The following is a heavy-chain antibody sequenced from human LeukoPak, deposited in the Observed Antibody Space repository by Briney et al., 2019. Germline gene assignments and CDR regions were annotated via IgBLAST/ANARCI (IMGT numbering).Heavy chain of an antibody. CDR3: ARDGDGYNFDY. CDR1: GYTLTELS. Sequence: GASVKVSCKVSGYTLTELSMHWVRQTPGKGLEWMGGFDPEDGETIYAQKFQGRVTITRDTSATTAYMELSSLRSEDTAVYYCARDGDGYNFDYWGQGTLVSVSS. D-gene: IGHD5-24*01. J-gene: IGHJ4*02. CDR2: FDPEDGET. V-gene: IGHV1-24*01.